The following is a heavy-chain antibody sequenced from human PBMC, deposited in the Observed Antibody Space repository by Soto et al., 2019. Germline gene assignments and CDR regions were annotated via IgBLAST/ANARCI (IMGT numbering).Heavy chain of an antibody. J-gene: IGHJ4*02. Sequence: SETLSLTCTVSGGSISSGGYYWSWIRQHPGKGLEWIGYIYYSGSTYYNPSLKSRVTISVDTSKNQFSLKLSSVTAADTAVYYCARGAAGYCSGGSCHMNDPFDYWGQGTLVTVSS. CDR3: ARGAAGYCSGGSCHMNDPFDY. V-gene: IGHV4-31*03. CDR1: GGSISSGGYY. D-gene: IGHD2-15*01. CDR2: IYYSGST.